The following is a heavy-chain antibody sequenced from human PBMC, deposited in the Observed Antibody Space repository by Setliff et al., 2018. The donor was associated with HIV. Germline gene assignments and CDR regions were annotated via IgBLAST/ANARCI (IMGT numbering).Heavy chain of an antibody. CDR3: TRSGYTFAFNWFDP. Sequence: KTSETLSLTCIVSGGSISSGSYYWTWIRQPAGKGLEWIGHIHTSGSTDYNPSLKSRVTISVDTSTNQFSLKLSSVSAADTAVYFCTRSGYTFAFNWFDPWGQGILVTVSS. J-gene: IGHJ5*02. D-gene: IGHD5-18*01. CDR2: IHTSGST. CDR1: GGSISSGSYY. V-gene: IGHV4-61*09.